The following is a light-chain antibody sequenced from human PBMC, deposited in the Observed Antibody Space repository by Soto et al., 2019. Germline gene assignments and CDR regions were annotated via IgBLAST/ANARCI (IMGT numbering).Light chain of an antibody. J-gene: IGKJ5*01. V-gene: IGKV3-20*01. Sequence: EIVLTQSPGTLSLSPGERATLSCRARPSVSHRFLAWYQQKPGQAPRILISGASSRATGIPDRFSGSGSGTNFILTIRRLEPEDVAVYYCQQYGSSPPITFGKGKRLEIK. CDR1: PSVSHRF. CDR2: GAS. CDR3: QQYGSSPPIT.